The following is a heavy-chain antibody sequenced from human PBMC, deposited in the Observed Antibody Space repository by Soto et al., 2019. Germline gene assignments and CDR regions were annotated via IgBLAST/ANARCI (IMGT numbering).Heavy chain of an antibody. D-gene: IGHD3-22*01. CDR1: GFTFSSYG. Sequence: QVQLVESGGGVVQPGRSLRLSCAASGFTFSSYGMHWVRQAPGKGLEWVAVISYDGSNKYYADSVKGRFTISRDNSKNPLYLQMNSLRAEDTAVYYCAKDTYYHDSSGYYVFEYWGPGTLVTVSS. CDR3: AKDTYYHDSSGYYVFEY. J-gene: IGHJ4*02. CDR2: ISYDGSNK. V-gene: IGHV3-30*18.